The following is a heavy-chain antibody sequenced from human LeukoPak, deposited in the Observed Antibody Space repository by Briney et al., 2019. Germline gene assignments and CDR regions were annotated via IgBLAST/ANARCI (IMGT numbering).Heavy chain of an antibody. Sequence: GGSLRLSCAASGFTFSSYWMSWVRQAPGKGLEWVANIKQDGSEKYYVDSVKGRFTISRDNAKNSLYLQMNSLRAEDTAVYYCAVGGLGIAARIWGQGTLATVSS. D-gene: IGHD6-6*01. J-gene: IGHJ4*02. CDR2: IKQDGSEK. V-gene: IGHV3-7*01. CDR1: GFTFSSYW. CDR3: AVGGLGIAARI.